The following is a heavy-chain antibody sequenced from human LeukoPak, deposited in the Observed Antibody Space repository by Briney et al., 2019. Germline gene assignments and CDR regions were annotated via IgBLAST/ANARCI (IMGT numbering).Heavy chain of an antibody. J-gene: IGHJ5*02. V-gene: IGHV1-2*02. Sequence: GASVKVSCKASGYTFTGYYMHWVRQAPGQGLEWMGWINPNSGGTSYAQKFQGRVTMTRDTSISTAYMELSRLRSDDTAVYYCARESKDYDFWSGYLNWFDPWGQGTLVTVSS. CDR2: INPNSGGT. CDR3: ARESKDYDFWSGYLNWFDP. D-gene: IGHD3-3*01. CDR1: GYTFTGYY.